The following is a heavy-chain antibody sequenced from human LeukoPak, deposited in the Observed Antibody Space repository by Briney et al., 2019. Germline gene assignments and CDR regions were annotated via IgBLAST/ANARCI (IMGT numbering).Heavy chain of an antibody. CDR1: GFTVSSDY. CDR3: ARVWFGEFPQS. V-gene: IGHV3-53*01. D-gene: IGHD3-10*01. Sequence: PGGSLRLSCAASGFTVSSDYMSWVRQAPGKGLEWVSLIYSGGITDYADSVKGRFTVSRDNSKNTLYLQMNSLTADDTAIYYCARVWFGEFPQSWGQGTLVTVSA. J-gene: IGHJ5*02. CDR2: IYSGGIT.